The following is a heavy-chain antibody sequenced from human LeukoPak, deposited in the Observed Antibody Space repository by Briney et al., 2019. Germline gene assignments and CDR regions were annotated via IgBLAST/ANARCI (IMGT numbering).Heavy chain of an antibody. CDR3: ARVAMTGYYDHWYFDL. J-gene: IGHJ2*01. Sequence: TTSETLSLTCGVSDDSFSGYYWSWIRQSPGKALEYIGEVSSIGSANYSPALESRVLMSADTSKNQATLKLTSVTAADTGVYYCARVAMTGYYDHWYFDLWGRGIPVSVSS. V-gene: IGHV4-34*01. CDR2: VSSIGSA. CDR1: DDSFSGYY. D-gene: IGHD3-9*01.